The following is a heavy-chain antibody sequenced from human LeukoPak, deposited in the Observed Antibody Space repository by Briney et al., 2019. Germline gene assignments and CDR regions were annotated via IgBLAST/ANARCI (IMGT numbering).Heavy chain of an antibody. V-gene: IGHV3-48*01. CDR2: ISSSSSTI. CDR3: ARDGYSSTPPPHAFDI. J-gene: IGHJ3*02. CDR1: GFTFSSYS. D-gene: IGHD6-13*01. Sequence: GGSLRLSCAASGFTFSSYSMNWVRQALGKGLEWVSYISSSSSTIYYADSVKGRFTISRDNAKNSLYLQMNSLRAEDTAVYYCARDGYSSTPPPHAFDIWGQGTMVTVSS.